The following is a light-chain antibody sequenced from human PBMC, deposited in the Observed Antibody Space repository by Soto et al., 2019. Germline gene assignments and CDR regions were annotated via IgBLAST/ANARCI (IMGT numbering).Light chain of an antibody. J-gene: IGKJ5*01. Sequence: EIVLLQSPDTLPLSPGERVTLSCRASQSVRSTHLAWYQQKPGQAPRPLMFGASIRATGIPDRFSGSGSGTDFTLTICRLEPEDFGVYYCQQYGTSPTTFGQGTRLDIK. CDR2: GAS. V-gene: IGKV3-20*01. CDR1: QSVRSTH. CDR3: QQYGTSPTT.